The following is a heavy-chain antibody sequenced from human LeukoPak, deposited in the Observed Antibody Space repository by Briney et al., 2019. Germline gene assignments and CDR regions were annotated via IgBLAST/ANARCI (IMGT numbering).Heavy chain of an antibody. J-gene: IGHJ3*02. D-gene: IGHD2-15*01. CDR2: IKQGGSEN. CDR3: ARDCSGGSCLWSDPFDI. Sequence: GGSLRLSCAASGFTFSSYWMSWVRQPPGKGLEWVANIKQGGSENYYVDSVKGRFTISRDNAKNSLYLQMNSLRAEDTAVYYCARDCSGGSCLWSDPFDIRGQRTMVTVSS. V-gene: IGHV3-7*01. CDR1: GFTFSSYW.